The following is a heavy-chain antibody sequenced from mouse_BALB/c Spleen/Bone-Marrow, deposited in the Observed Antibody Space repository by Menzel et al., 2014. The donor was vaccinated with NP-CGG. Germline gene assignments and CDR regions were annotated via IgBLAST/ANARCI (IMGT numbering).Heavy chain of an antibody. J-gene: IGHJ4*01. V-gene: IGHV3-8*02. CDR3: ARILLRSYAMDY. Sequence: EVHLVESGPSLVKPSQTLSLTCSVTGDSITSGYWNWIRKFPGNKLEYMGYISYSGSTYYNPSLESRISITRDTSKNQYYLQLNSVTTEDTATYYCARILLRSYAMDYWGQGTLVTVSS. D-gene: IGHD1-1*01. CDR1: GDSITSGY. CDR2: ISYSGST.